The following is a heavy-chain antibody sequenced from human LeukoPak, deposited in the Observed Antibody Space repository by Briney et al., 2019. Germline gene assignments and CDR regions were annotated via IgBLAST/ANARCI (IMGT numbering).Heavy chain of an antibody. CDR1: GYTFTSYG. CDR3: ASNPTDRYYDCSGYSHDRYYYYGMDV. Sequence: ASVKVTCKASGYTFTSYGISWVRQAPGQGLEWMGWISAYNGNTNYAQKLQGRVTMTTDTSTSTAYMELRSLRSDDTAVYYCASNPTDRYYDCSGYSHDRYYYYGMDVWGQGTTVTVS. J-gene: IGHJ6*02. D-gene: IGHD3-22*01. CDR2: ISAYNGNT. V-gene: IGHV1-18*01.